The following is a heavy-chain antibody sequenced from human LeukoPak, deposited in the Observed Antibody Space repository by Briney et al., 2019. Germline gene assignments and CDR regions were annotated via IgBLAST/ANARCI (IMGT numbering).Heavy chain of an antibody. J-gene: IGHJ6*03. CDR1: GFTFRSYG. Sequence: GGSLRLSCAASGFTFRSYGMHWVRQAPGKGLEWVTFIRYEGSNKYYTDSVKGRFTISRDNSKNTLYLQMNSLRTEDTAVYYCAKDSYYYYIDVWGKGTTVTVSS. CDR2: IRYEGSNK. V-gene: IGHV3-30*02. CDR3: AKDSYYYYIDV.